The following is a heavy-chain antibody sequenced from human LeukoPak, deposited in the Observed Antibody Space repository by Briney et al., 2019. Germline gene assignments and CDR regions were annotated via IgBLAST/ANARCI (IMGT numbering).Heavy chain of an antibody. D-gene: IGHD2-2*01. CDR3: ARARGSSTSCPDY. J-gene: IGHJ4*02. CDR1: GFTFSSYS. CDR2: ISSSSSYI. Sequence: GGSLRLSCAASGFTFSSYSMNWVRQAPGKGLEWVSSISSSSSYIYYADSVKGRFTISRDNAKNSLYLQMNSLRAEDTALYYCARARGSSTSCPDYWGQGTLVTVSS. V-gene: IGHV3-21*04.